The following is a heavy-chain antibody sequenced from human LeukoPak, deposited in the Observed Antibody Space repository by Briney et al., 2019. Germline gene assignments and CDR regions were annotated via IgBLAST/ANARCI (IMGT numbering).Heavy chain of an antibody. CDR1: GFTFNSYA. D-gene: IGHD3-16*01. J-gene: IGHJ6*03. CDR3: AKVGGGDYYYYMDV. CDR2: ISGGGGRT. V-gene: IGHV3-23*01. Sequence: GSLRLSCAASGFTFNSYAMSWVRQAPGKGLEWVSGISGGGGRTYYADSVKGRFTISRDNSKNTPYLQLNSLRAEDTAVYYCAKVGGGDYYYYMDVWGKGTTVTVSS.